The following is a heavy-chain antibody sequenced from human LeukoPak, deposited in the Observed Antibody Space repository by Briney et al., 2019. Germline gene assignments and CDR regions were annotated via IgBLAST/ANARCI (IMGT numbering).Heavy chain of an antibody. V-gene: IGHV4-59*08. CDR1: GPSISIYY. D-gene: IGHD6-19*01. CDR3: ARLRYSTGAVDY. Sequence: SETLSLTCTVSGPSISIYYWTWIRQPPGKGLESIGYIYYSGSQSYNPSLKSRVSLSVNTSKNQFSLKVNSVTAADAAVYYCARLRYSTGAVDYWGQGKLVTVSS. CDR2: IYYSGSQ. J-gene: IGHJ4*02.